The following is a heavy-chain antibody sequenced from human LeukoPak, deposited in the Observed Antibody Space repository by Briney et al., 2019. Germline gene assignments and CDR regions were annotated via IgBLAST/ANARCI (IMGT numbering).Heavy chain of an antibody. CDR1: GGSFSGYY. J-gene: IGHJ4*02. CDR2: IYYSGST. D-gene: IGHD3-10*01. V-gene: IGHV4-34*01. CDR3: ARDPTMVRGVITNFDY. Sequence: QASETLSLTCAVYGGSFSGYYWSWIRQPPGKGLEWIGSIYYSGSTYYNPSLKSRVTISVDTSKNQFSLKLSSVTAADTAVYYCARDPTMVRGVITNFDYWGQGTLVTVSS.